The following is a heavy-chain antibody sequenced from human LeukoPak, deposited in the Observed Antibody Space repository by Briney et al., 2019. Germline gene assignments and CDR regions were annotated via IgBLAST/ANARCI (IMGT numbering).Heavy chain of an antibody. J-gene: IGHJ5*02. CDR2: IYYSGST. CDR1: GGSISSSSYY. CDR3: ARAYRTSSVTTPGEFDP. Sequence: PSETLSLTCTVSGGSISSSSYYWGWIRQPPGKGLEWIGSIYYSGSTNYNPSLKSRVTISVDKSKNQFSLKLSSVTAADTAVYYCARAYRTSSVTTPGEFDPWGQGTLVTVSS. D-gene: IGHD4-17*01. V-gene: IGHV4-39*07.